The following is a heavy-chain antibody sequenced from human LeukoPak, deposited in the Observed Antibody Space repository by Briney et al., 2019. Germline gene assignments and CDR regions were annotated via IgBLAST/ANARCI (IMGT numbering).Heavy chain of an antibody. CDR2: ISGSGGST. CDR1: GFTFSSYA. Sequence: PGGPLRLSCAASGFTFSSYAMSWVRQAPGKGLEWVSAISGSGGSTYYADSVKGRFTISRDNSRSTLYLQMNSLRPEDTAIYYCAREGYYGSGSPPSLYFDYWGQGTLVTVSS. D-gene: IGHD3-10*01. V-gene: IGHV3-23*01. CDR3: AREGYYGSGSPPSLYFDY. J-gene: IGHJ4*02.